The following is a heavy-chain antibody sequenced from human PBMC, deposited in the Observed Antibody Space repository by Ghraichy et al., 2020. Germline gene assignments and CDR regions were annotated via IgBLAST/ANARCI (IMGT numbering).Heavy chain of an antibody. V-gene: IGHV3-23*01. Sequence: GGSLRLSCAASGFTFSSYAMSWVRQAPGKGLEWVSAVTGSGGRIYNADSVKGRFTISRDNSKNTLYLQMNSLRAEDTAVYYCAKVNAMAVAGGNYFDYWGQGTLVTVSS. CDR3: AKVNAMAVAGGNYFDY. CDR1: GFTFSSYA. D-gene: IGHD6-19*01. J-gene: IGHJ4*02. CDR2: VTGSGGRI.